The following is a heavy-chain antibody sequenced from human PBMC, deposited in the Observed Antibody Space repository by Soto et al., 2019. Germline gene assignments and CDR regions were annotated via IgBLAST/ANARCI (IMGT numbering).Heavy chain of an antibody. CDR1: GLTFSSYA. CDR3: AKRPHDTNGYFQYYFDY. V-gene: IGHV3-23*01. Sequence: GGSLRLSCAASGLTFSSYAMSWVRQAPGKGLEWVSAISGSGGSTYHADSVKGRFTTTRDNYKNTLYRKMNSLRAEDTAVYYCAKRPHDTNGYFQYYFDYWGQGTLVTVSS. CDR2: ISGSGGST. D-gene: IGHD3-22*01. J-gene: IGHJ4*02.